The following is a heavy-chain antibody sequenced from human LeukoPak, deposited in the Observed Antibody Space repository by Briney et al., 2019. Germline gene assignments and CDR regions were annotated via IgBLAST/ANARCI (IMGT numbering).Heavy chain of an antibody. CDR2: ISGTGGST. CDR3: VYEFWAAAGSVGVFDC. D-gene: IGHD6-13*01. V-gene: IGHV3-23*01. Sequence: PGGSLRLSCGASGFTFSTYAMGWVRQAPGKGLEWVSSISGTGGSTSYAASVKGRFTISRDQSKDTLYLHMNSLRAEDTALYYCVYEFWAAAGSVGVFDCWGLGTLVTVSS. CDR1: GFTFSTYA. J-gene: IGHJ4*02.